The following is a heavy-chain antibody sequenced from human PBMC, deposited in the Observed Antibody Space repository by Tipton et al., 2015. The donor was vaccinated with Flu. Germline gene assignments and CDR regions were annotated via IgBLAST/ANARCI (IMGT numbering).Heavy chain of an antibody. CDR3: ARDHPPQFCSSTSCPQYYYYYGMDV. CDR1: GGSISSYY. Sequence: LSLTCTVSGGSISSYYWSWIRQPPGKGLEWIGYIYYSGSTNYNPSLKSRVTISVDTSKNQFSLKLSSVTAADTAVYYCARDHPPQFCSSTSCPQYYYYYGMDVWGQGTTVTVSS. D-gene: IGHD2-2*01. V-gene: IGHV4-59*01. CDR2: IYYSGST. J-gene: IGHJ6*02.